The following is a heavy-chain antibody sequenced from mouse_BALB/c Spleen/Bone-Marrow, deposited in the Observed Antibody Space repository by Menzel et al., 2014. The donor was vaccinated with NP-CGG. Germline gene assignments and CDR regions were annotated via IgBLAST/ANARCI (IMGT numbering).Heavy chain of an antibody. J-gene: IGHJ3*01. CDR1: GFTFSDYG. V-gene: IGHV5-9-2*01. CDR2: ISGGGGYT. D-gene: IGHD2-10*01. CDR3: ARHAYYDQTEVSFVN. Sequence: EVKVEESGGNLVKSGGSLKLSCAASGFTFSDYGMSWNRQTPEKRLEWVATISGGGGYTFYADSVKGRFTISRDNAKNNLYLQLSSLRSEDTALYYCARHAYYDQTEVSFVNRGQGTLVTVSA.